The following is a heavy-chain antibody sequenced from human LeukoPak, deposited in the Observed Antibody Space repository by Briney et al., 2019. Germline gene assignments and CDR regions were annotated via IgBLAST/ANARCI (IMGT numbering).Heavy chain of an antibody. CDR3: AREDYYGSGSYYRTPFDP. CDR2: INHSGST. V-gene: IGHV4-34*01. Sequence: SETLSLTCAVYGGSFSGYYWSWIRQPPGKGVEWMGEINHSGSTNYNPSLKSRVAISVDTSKNQISLKLSSVTAADTAVYYCAREDYYGSGSYYRTPFDPWGQGTLVTVSS. D-gene: IGHD3-10*01. CDR1: GGSFSGYY. J-gene: IGHJ5*02.